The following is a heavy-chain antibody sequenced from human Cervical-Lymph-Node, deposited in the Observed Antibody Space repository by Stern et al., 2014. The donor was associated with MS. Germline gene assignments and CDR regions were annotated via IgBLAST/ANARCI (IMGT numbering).Heavy chain of an antibody. V-gene: IGHV1-69*18. CDR1: GGTLISYP. J-gene: IGHJ5*02. D-gene: IGHD1-26*01. Sequence: VQLVESGAEVKKPGSSVKVYCQASGGTLISYPISWVRQAPGQGLEWLGSIMPILGTSNYAHKFQGRVTITADESTTTIYMELRSLKSEDTAVYYCARHLGSHESGWFDPWGQGTLVTVSS. CDR3: ARHLGSHESGWFDP. CDR2: IMPILGTS.